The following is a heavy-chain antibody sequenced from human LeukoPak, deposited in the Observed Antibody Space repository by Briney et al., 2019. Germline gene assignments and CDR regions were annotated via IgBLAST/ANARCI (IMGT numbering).Heavy chain of an antibody. CDR2: FAGSDTTT. Sequence: PGGSLTLSCAASGFDFSAYEMNWVRQAPGKGLEWVAYFAGSDTTTHYADSVKGRFTISRDNARNFLYLQMSNLRPEDTAPYYCTTLGYHLDSWGQGTLVTVSS. CDR1: GFDFSAYE. D-gene: IGHD3-22*01. V-gene: IGHV3-48*03. CDR3: TTLGYHLDS. J-gene: IGHJ4*02.